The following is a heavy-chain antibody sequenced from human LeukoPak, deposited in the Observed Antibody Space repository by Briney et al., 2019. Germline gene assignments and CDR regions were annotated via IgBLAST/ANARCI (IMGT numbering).Heavy chain of an antibody. D-gene: IGHD6-19*01. J-gene: IGHJ4*02. CDR3: ARQWLEKPFDY. CDR1: GGSFSGYY. Sequence: SETLSLTCAVYGGSFSGYYWSWIRQPPGKGLEWIGEINHSGSTNYNPSLKSRVTISVDTSKNQFSLKLSSVTAADTAVYYCARQWLEKPFDYWGQGTLVTVSS. V-gene: IGHV4-34*01. CDR2: INHSGST.